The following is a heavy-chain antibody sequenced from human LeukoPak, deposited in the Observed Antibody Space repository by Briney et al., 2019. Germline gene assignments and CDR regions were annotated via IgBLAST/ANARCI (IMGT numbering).Heavy chain of an antibody. V-gene: IGHV4-39*01. CDR1: GVSISSSNSY. D-gene: IGHD3/OR15-3a*01. CDR2: IYYSGNT. CDR3: ARQTGSGLFILP. J-gene: IGHJ4*02. Sequence: SETLSLTCTVSGVSISSSNSYWGWIRQPPGTGLEWIGSIYYSGNTYYNASLKSQVSISIDASKNQFSLRLTSVTAADTAVYYCARQTGSGLFILPGGQGTLVTVSS.